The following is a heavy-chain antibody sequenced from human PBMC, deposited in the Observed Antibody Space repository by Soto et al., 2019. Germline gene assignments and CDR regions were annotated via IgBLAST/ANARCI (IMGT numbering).Heavy chain of an antibody. CDR1: GYTFTDYW. CDR2: IYPGDSDT. J-gene: IGHJ6*02. Sequence: GGSLKICCNASGYTFTDYWIGWVRELPGKGLEWMGIIYPGDSDTVYNSYVQGHLTITIHKSTSTAYLQWNAPKASDTAIYYCGRNISNLRNYYYAMDVWGQGTTVTVSS. CDR3: GRNISNLRNYYYAMDV. D-gene: IGHD4-4*01. V-gene: IGHV5-51*01.